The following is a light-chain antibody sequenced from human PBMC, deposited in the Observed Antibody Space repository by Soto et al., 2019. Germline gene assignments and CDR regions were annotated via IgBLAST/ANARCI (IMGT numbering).Light chain of an antibody. CDR2: HVT. Sequence: QSALTQPASVSASPGQSITISCTGTSSDVGAYNYVSWYQQHPGKAPKLIIYHVTNRPTGVSNRFSGAKSGNTASLSISGLQAEDEADYYCSAYTTSSARVFGGGTKLTVL. CDR1: SSDVGAYNY. J-gene: IGLJ3*02. V-gene: IGLV2-14*03. CDR3: SAYTTSSARV.